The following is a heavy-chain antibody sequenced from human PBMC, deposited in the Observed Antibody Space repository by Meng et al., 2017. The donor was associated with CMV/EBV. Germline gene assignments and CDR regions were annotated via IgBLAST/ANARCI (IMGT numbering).Heavy chain of an antibody. Sequence: QVKRVRSGAEWKNPGSSGKVHCKASGGTFSSYAISWVRQAPGQGLEWMGGIIPIFGTANYAQKLQGRVTITADESTSTAYMELSSLRSEDTAVYYCAREVDDYGDGWYFDLWGRGTLVTVSS. J-gene: IGHJ2*01. CDR2: IIPIFGTA. V-gene: IGHV1-69*12. CDR3: AREVDDYGDGWYFDL. CDR1: GGTFSSYA. D-gene: IGHD4-17*01.